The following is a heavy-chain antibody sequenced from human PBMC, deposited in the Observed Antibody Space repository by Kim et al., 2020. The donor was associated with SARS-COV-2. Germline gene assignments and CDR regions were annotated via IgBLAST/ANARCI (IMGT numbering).Heavy chain of an antibody. CDR1: GFTFSDYY. CDR3: ARVREGGCCWYYFDY. Sequence: GGSLRLSCAASGFTFSDYYMSWIRQAPGKGLEWVSYISSSSSYTNYADSVKGRFTISRDNSKNSLYLQMNSLRAEDTAVYYCARVREGGCCWYYFDYWGQGTLVTVSS. J-gene: IGHJ4*02. D-gene: IGHD2-15*01. CDR2: ISSSSSYT. V-gene: IGHV3-11*05.